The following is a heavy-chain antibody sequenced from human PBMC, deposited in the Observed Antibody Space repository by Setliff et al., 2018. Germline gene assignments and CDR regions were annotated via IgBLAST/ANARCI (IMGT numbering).Heavy chain of an antibody. V-gene: IGHV4-39*07. D-gene: IGHD3-10*01. CDR3: ARAEYYYGSGSFHPYYMDV. CDR1: GGSISSSSYY. Sequence: SETLSLTCTVSGGSISSSSYYWGWIRQPPGKGLEWIGSIYYSASTYYNPSLKSRVTISVDTSKNQFSLKLSSVTAADTAVYYCARAEYYYGSGSFHPYYMDVWGQGTTVTVSS. CDR2: IYYSAST. J-gene: IGHJ6*03.